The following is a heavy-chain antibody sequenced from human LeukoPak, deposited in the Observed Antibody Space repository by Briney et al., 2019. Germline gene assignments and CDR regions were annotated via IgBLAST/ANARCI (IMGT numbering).Heavy chain of an antibody. V-gene: IGHV3-74*01. D-gene: IGHD6-6*01. CDR1: GFTFSTYW. Sequence: PGGSLRLSCAASGFTFSTYWMYWVRQAPGKGLVWVARIKYDGSSTSYADSVKGRFTVSRDNAKNTLYLQMNSLRAEDTAVYYCARGNIYSSSSVYFDYWGQGTLVTVSS. CDR3: ARGNIYSSSSVYFDY. J-gene: IGHJ4*02. CDR2: IKYDGSST.